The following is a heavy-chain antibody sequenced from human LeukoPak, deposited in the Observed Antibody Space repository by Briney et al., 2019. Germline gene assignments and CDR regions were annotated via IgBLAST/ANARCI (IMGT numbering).Heavy chain of an antibody. D-gene: IGHD6-13*01. V-gene: IGHV1-8*02. CDR3: ARGSGGSSSWYVYYYYYYMDV. CDR2: INPNSGNT. Sequence: ASVKVSCKASGYTVTGYYMHWVRQAPGQGLEWMGWINPNSGNTGYAQKFQGRVTMTRNTSISTAYMELSSLRSEDTAVYYCARGSGGSSSWYVYYYYYYMDVWGKGTTVTISS. CDR1: GYTVTGYY. J-gene: IGHJ6*03.